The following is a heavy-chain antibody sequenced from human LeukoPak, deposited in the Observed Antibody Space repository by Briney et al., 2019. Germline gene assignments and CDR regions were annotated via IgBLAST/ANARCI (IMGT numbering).Heavy chain of an antibody. CDR3: AREVRAGAGKVFDP. CDR2: ISYDGSNK. Sequence: GGSLRLSCAASGFTFSSSAMHWVRQAPGKGLGWVAVISYDGSNKYYADSVKGRFTIFRDNSKNTLYLQMNSLIGEDTAVYYCAREVRAGAGKVFDPWGQGTLVTVSS. CDR1: GFTFSSSA. D-gene: IGHD6-13*01. V-gene: IGHV3-30*04. J-gene: IGHJ5*02.